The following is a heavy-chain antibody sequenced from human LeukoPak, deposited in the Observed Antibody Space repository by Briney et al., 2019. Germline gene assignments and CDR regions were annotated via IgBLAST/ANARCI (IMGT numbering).Heavy chain of an antibody. Sequence: PGGSLRLSCAASGFKFTNYNMNWVRQAPGKGLEWVSSIHSSSGSIYYADSLKGRFTISRDNAKNSLYLQMNSLRAEDTAVYYCARDLAWDAFDIWGQGTMVTVSS. V-gene: IGHV3-21*01. CDR2: IHSSSGSI. J-gene: IGHJ3*02. CDR1: GFKFTNYN. CDR3: ARDLAWDAFDI.